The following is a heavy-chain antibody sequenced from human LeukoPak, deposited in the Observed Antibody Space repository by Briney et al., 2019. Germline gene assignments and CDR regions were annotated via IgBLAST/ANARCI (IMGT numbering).Heavy chain of an antibody. Sequence: SETLSLTCAVSGASVSGSNYYWGWIRQPPGKGLEWIGNIYSSGSTYYNASLQSRVTISIDTSKNQFSLRLNSVTAADTAVYYCASVRRGFGEFSKYYSYYYMDVWGKGTTVTISS. CDR3: ASVRRGFGEFSKYYSYYYMDV. CDR2: IYSSGST. J-gene: IGHJ6*03. V-gene: IGHV4-39*01. CDR1: GASVSGSNYY. D-gene: IGHD3-10*01.